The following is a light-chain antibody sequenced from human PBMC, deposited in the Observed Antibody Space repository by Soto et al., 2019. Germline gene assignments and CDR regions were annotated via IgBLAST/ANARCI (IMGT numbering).Light chain of an antibody. CDR2: AAS. J-gene: IGKJ5*01. Sequence: IVMTQSPVTWFVSPGERATLFCRASHTVNSNLAWYQQKPGQAPRLLIYAASTRATGIPARFSGSGSGTEFSLTISSVQSEDSAFYYCQQRSNWPPSITFGQGTRLEIK. CDR1: HTVNSN. V-gene: IGKV3D-15*01. CDR3: QQRSNWPPSIT.